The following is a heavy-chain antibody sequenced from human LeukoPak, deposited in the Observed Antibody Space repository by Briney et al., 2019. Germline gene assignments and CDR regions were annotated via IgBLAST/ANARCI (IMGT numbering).Heavy chain of an antibody. D-gene: IGHD1-26*01. CDR2: IYSGGST. Sequence: GGSLRLSCAASGFTVSSNHMSWVRQAPGKGLEWVSLIYSGGSTYYADSVKGRFTVSRDNSKNTLFLQMNSLRAEDTAVYYCAKDLAGSGSYSFDYWGQGTLVTVSS. CDR3: AKDLAGSGSYSFDY. J-gene: IGHJ4*02. CDR1: GFTVSSNH. V-gene: IGHV3-53*01.